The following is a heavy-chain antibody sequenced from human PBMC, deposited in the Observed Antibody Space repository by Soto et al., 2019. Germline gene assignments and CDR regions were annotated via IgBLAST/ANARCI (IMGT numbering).Heavy chain of an antibody. J-gene: IGHJ4*02. CDR3: AREQYNWKL. Sequence: SETLSLTCAVSGEYISNGYYWAWIRHSPGKGLEWIGYVYHTGNTYYNPSLKSRVTISLDTSKNQVSLRLRSVTAADTAVYYCAREQYNWKLWGQGTLVTVSS. CDR1: GEYISNGYY. D-gene: IGHD1-20*01. V-gene: IGHV4-38-2*02. CDR2: VYHTGNT.